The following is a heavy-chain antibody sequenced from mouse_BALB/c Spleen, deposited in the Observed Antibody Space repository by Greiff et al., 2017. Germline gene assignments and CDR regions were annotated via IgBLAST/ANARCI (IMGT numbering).Heavy chain of an antibody. CDR1: GYTFSSYW. V-gene: IGHV1-9*01. Sequence: VQLVESGAELMKPGASVKISCKATGYTFSSYWIEWVKQRPGHGLEWIGEILPGSGSTNYNEKFKGKATFTADTSSNTAYMQLSSLTSEDSAVYYCARKIVYGNYNYFDYWGQGTTLTVSS. CDR2: ILPGSGST. D-gene: IGHD2-1*01. CDR3: ARKIVYGNYNYFDY. J-gene: IGHJ2*01.